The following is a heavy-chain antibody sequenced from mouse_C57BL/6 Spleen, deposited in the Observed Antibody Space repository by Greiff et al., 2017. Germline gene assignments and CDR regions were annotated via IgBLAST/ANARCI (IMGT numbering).Heavy chain of an antibody. V-gene: IGHV5-17*01. Sequence: EVQVVESGGGLVKPGGSLKLSCAASGFTFSDYGMHWVRQAPEKGLEWVAYISSGSSTIYSADTVKGRFTISRDNAKNTLFLQMTSLRSEDTAMYYCARPSTRYGSSWIDYWGQGTSVTVSS. J-gene: IGHJ4*01. CDR3: ARPSTRYGSSWIDY. D-gene: IGHD1-1*01. CDR2: ISSGSSTI. CDR1: GFTFSDYG.